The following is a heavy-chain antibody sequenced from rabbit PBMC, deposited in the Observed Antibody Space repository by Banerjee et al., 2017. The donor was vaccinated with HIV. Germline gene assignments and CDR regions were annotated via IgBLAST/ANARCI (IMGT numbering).Heavy chain of an antibody. V-gene: IGHV1S47*01. CDR1: GFDFSTYG. CDR2: ISYGGSA. CDR3: VRGSISGTDYNL. D-gene: IGHD1-1*01. Sequence: QEQLVESGGGLVQPGGSLKLSCKASGFDFSTYGVNWVRQAPGKGLEWIGYISYGGSASSASGVKARFTISRHNAQNTLYLQLNSLTAADTATYFCVRGSISGTDYNLWGQGTLVTVS. J-gene: IGHJ3*01.